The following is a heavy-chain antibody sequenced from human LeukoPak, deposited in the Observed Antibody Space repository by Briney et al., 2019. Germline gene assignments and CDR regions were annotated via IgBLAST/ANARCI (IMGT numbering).Heavy chain of an antibody. Sequence: PSETLSLTCTVSGGSISSYYWSWIRQPAGKGLEWIGRIYTSGSTNYNPSLKSRVTMSVDTSKNQFSLKLSSVTAADTAVYYCARDLRFLEWFVWFDPWGQGTLVTVSS. J-gene: IGHJ5*02. V-gene: IGHV4-4*07. CDR3: ARDLRFLEWFVWFDP. CDR1: GGSISSYY. D-gene: IGHD3-3*01. CDR2: IYTSGST.